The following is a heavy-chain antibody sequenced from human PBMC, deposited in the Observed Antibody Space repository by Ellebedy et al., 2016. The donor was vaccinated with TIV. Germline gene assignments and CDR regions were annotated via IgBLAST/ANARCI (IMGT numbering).Heavy chain of an antibody. CDR1: GDSVSTDIG. V-gene: IGHV6-1*01. J-gene: IGHJ6*02. CDR2: TYYRSKWNN. D-gene: IGHD3-10*01. Sequence: SQTLSLTCVISGDSVSTDIGWNWIRQSPSRGLEWLGRTYYRSKWNNDYAVSLKSRTTINPDTSKNQFSLQLNSVIPDDTAVYYCARGWFGSGMGVWGQGTTVTVSS. CDR3: ARGWFGSGMGV.